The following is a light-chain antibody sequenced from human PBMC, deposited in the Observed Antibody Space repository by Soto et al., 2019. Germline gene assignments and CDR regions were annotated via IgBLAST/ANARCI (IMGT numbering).Light chain of an antibody. Sequence: DIQMTQSPSTLSASVGDRVSITCRASQRVNTCLAWYQQKPGKAPTLLIYDASSFHSGVPSRFSGSGSGTEFPLTISSLQPDDFATYYCQQYQIDWTFGQGTKVDIK. J-gene: IGKJ1*01. CDR1: QRVNTC. CDR2: DAS. V-gene: IGKV1-5*01. CDR3: QQYQIDWT.